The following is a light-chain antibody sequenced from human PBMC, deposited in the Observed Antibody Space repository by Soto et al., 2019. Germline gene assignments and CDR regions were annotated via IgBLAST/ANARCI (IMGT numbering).Light chain of an antibody. J-gene: IGKJ2*01. CDR2: DAS. CDR1: QSVSSY. V-gene: IGKV3-11*01. Sequence: EIVLTQSPATLSLSPGERATLSCRASQSVSSYLAWYQQKPGQAPRLLIYDASNRATGIPARFSGSGSGTDFTLPISSLEPEDLAVYYCQQRSNWPPYTFGRGTKLEIK. CDR3: QQRSNWPPYT.